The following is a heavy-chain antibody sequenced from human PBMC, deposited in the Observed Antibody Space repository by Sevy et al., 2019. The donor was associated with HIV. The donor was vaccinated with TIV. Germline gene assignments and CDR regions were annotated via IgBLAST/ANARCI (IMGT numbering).Heavy chain of an antibody. J-gene: IGHJ6*03. CDR1: GGSISSSSYY. D-gene: IGHD3-16*01. CDR3: ARPVSLYYYYMDV. CDR2: IYYSGST. V-gene: IGHV4-39*01. Sequence: SETLSLTCTVSGGSISSSSYYWGWIRQPPGKGLEWIGSIYYSGSTYYNPSLKSRVTISVDTSKNQFSLKLSSVTAADTAVYYCARPVSLYYYYMDVWGKGTTVTVSS.